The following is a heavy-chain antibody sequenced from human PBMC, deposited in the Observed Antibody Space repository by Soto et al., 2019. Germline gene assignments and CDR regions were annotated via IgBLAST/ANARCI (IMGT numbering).Heavy chain of an antibody. V-gene: IGHV4-30-4*01. D-gene: IGHD3-10*01. J-gene: IGHJ5*02. Sequence: PSETLSLTCTVSGGSISSGDYYWSWIRQPPGKGLEWIGYIYYSGSTYYNPSLKSRVTISVDTSKNQFSLKLSSVTAADTAVCYCARDRSNNWFDPWGQGTLVTVSS. CDR2: IYYSGST. CDR3: ARDRSNNWFDP. CDR1: GGSISSGDYY.